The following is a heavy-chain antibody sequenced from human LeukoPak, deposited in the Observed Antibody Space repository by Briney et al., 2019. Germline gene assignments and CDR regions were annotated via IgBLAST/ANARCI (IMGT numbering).Heavy chain of an antibody. Sequence: RATVKLSCKASGFTFTRYYMHWVRQAAGQGLEWMGIINPGGGSPNYAQKFQGRLTMTRDMSTTTVYMELSTLTSEDTAVYFCARVVGGGAFYIWGQGTTVTVSS. V-gene: IGHV1-46*01. CDR1: GFTFTRYY. CDR3: ARVVGGGAFYI. J-gene: IGHJ3*02. CDR2: INPGGGSP. D-gene: IGHD1-26*01.